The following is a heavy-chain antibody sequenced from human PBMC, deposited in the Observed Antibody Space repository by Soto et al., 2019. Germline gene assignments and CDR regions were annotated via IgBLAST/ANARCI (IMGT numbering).Heavy chain of an antibody. J-gene: IGHJ4*02. CDR2: ILYDGSKK. D-gene: IGHD1-7*01. CDR3: ATIITGTSELDY. V-gene: IGHV3-30-3*01. Sequence: GGSLRLSCAASGFTFSSYAIHWVRQAPGKGLEWVAAILYDGSKKNYADSVKGRFTISRDNSKNTLYLEMNSLRGEDTAVYYCATIITGTSELDYWGQGTLVTVSS. CDR1: GFTFSSYA.